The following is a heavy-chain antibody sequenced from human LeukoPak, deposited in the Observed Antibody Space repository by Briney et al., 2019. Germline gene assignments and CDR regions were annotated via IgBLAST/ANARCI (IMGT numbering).Heavy chain of an antibody. V-gene: IGHV3-23*01. J-gene: IGHJ4*02. D-gene: IGHD2-15*01. CDR3: AKVPSYCSGGTCYFDY. CDR1: GFTFSSYG. Sequence: PGGSLRLSCAASGFTFSSYGMSWVRQAPGKGLEWVSAISGSGSSTYYADSVKGRFTISRDSSKNTLYLQMNSLRAEDTATYYCAKVPSYCSGGTCYFDYWGQGTLVTVSS. CDR2: ISGSGSST.